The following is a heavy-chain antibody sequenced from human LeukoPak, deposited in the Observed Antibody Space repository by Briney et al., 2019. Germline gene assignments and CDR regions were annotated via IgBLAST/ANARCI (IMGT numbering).Heavy chain of an antibody. CDR3: ASRWWDQEGYYYYMDV. V-gene: IGHV1-8*02. Sequence: ASVKVSCKASGYTFTSYGISWVRQATGQGLEWMGWMNPNSGNTGYAQKFQGRVTMTRNTSISTAYMELSSLRSEDTAVYYCASRWWDQEGYYYYMDVWGKGTTVTVSS. CDR1: GYTFTSYG. J-gene: IGHJ6*03. CDR2: MNPNSGNT. D-gene: IGHD2-15*01.